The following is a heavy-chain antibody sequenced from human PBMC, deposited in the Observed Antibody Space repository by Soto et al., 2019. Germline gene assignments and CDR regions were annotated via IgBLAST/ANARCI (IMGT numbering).Heavy chain of an antibody. Sequence: GGSLRLSCAASGFTVSSNYMSWVRQAPGKGLEWVSVIYSGGSTYYADSVKGRFTISRDNSKNTLYLQMNSLRAEDTAVYYCARTGTTDYYYYYMDVWGKGTTVTVSS. CDR3: ARTGTTDYYYYYMDV. D-gene: IGHD1-7*01. CDR2: IYSGGST. V-gene: IGHV3-66*01. J-gene: IGHJ6*03. CDR1: GFTVSSNY.